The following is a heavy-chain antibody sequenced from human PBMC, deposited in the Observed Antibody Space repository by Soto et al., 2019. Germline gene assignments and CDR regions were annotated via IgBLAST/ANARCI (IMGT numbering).Heavy chain of an antibody. J-gene: IGHJ4*02. D-gene: IGHD2-2*01. CDR3: AETLKHHLPPTLKYQLPSTLY. CDR1: GFTFSVYW. Sequence: GGSLRLSCAASGFTFSVYWMSWVRQAPGKGLEWVANINQDGSEKNYVDSVKGRFTISRDNAKNSLYLQMNSLRAEDTAVYYCAETLKHHLPPTLKYQLPSTLYWGQGPVVTVS. V-gene: IGHV3-7*01. CDR2: INQDGSEK.